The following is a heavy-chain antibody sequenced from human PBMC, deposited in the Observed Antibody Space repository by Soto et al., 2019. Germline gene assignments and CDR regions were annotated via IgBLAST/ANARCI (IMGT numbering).Heavy chain of an antibody. D-gene: IGHD1-7*01. CDR3: ATRLNLFSYDYGMDV. J-gene: IGHJ6*02. CDR2: FDPEDGET. CDR1: RYTLTELS. Sequence: GASVKVSREGSRYTLTELSMHWVRQAPGKGLEWMGGFDPEDGETIYAQKFQGRVTMTEDTSTDTAYMELSSLRSEDTAVYYCATRLNLFSYDYGMDVWGQGTTVTVSS. V-gene: IGHV1-24*01.